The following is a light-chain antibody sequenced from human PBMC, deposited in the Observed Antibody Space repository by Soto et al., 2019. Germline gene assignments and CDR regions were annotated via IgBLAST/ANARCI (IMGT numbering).Light chain of an antibody. J-gene: IGKJ4*01. CDR1: QSINSW. Sequence: DIQMTQSPSTLSASVGDRVTISCRASQSINSWFAWYQQKPGRAPKFLIHKASSLESGVPSRFSGSGSGTEFTLTISSLQPDDFATYYCQQYESYPITFGGGTKVEIK. CDR2: KAS. CDR3: QQYESYPIT. V-gene: IGKV1-5*03.